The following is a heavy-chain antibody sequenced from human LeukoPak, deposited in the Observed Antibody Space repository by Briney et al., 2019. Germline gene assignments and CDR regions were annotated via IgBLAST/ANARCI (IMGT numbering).Heavy chain of an antibody. V-gene: IGHV4-39*01. CDR1: GFTVSSNY. Sequence: GSLRLSRAASGFTVSSNYMSWVRQPPGKGLEWIGSIYYSGSTYYNPSLKSRVTISVDTSKNQFSLKLSSVTAADTAVYYCARHDPGWELLLSDYWGQGTLVTVSS. D-gene: IGHD1-26*01. CDR2: IYYSGST. CDR3: ARHDPGWELLLSDY. J-gene: IGHJ4*02.